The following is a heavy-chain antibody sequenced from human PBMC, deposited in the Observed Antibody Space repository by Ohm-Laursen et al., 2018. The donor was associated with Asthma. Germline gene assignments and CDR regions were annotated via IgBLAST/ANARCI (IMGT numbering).Heavy chain of an antibody. V-gene: IGHV3-21*01. Sequence: SLRLSCAASGFTFSYYSMIWVRQAPGKGLEWVSSISSSSSYIYYADSVKGRFTISRDNAKNSLYLQMNSLRAEDTAVYYCARDLRGYSSGLIYWGQGTLVTVSS. J-gene: IGHJ4*02. D-gene: IGHD6-19*01. CDR1: GFTFSYYS. CDR2: ISSSSSYI. CDR3: ARDLRGYSSGLIY.